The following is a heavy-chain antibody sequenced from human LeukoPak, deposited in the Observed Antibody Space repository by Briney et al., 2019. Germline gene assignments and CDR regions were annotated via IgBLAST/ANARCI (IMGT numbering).Heavy chain of an antibody. V-gene: IGHV4-39*07. D-gene: IGHD6-19*01. CDR2: FYYSGNT. CDR3: AREFGVSSSGWFEGNYYMDV. CDR1: GGSISSRSYY. Sequence: SETLSLTCTVSGGSISSRSYYWGWIRQPPGKGLEWIGCFYYSGNTYYTPSLKSRVTISVDTSKNQFSLKLSSVTAADTAVYYCAREFGVSSSGWFEGNYYMDVWGKGTTVTVSS. J-gene: IGHJ6*03.